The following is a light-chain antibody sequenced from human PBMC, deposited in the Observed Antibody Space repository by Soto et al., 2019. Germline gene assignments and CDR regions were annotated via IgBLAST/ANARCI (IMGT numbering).Light chain of an antibody. CDR3: QQFGNSPWT. CDR2: GAS. Sequence: EIVLTQSPGTLSLSPGERATLSCRASQRIASTYLAWYRQKPGQAPRLLIYGASSRATGIPDRFSGSGSGTDFTFTISRLEPEDFALYYCQQFGNSPWTFGQGTKVDIK. J-gene: IGKJ1*01. CDR1: QRIASTY. V-gene: IGKV3-20*01.